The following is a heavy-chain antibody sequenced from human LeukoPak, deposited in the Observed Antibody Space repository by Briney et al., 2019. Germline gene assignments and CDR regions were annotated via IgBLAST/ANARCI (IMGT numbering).Heavy chain of an antibody. CDR2: IYYSGST. D-gene: IGHD5-24*01. J-gene: IGHJ6*03. CDR1: GGSISSYY. V-gene: IGHV4-59*01. Sequence: SETLSLTCTVSGGSISSYYWSWIRQPPGKGLEWIGYIYYSGSTNYNPSLKSRVTISVDTSRNQFSLKLSSVTAADTAVYYCARGVNGYNFYYYYYMDVWGKGTTVTVSS. CDR3: ARGVNGYNFYYYYYMDV.